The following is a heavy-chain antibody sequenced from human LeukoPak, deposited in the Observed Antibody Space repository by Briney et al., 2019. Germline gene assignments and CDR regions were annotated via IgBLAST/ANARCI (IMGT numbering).Heavy chain of an antibody. CDR1: GFTFSSYA. CDR2: ISGSGGST. V-gene: IGHV3-23*01. CDR3: ANLPDTGLEELSLFY. D-gene: IGHD3-16*02. J-gene: IGHJ4*02. Sequence: PGGSLRLSCAASGFTFSSYAMSWVRQAPGKGLEWVSAISGSGGSTYYADSVKGRFTISRDNSKNTLYLQMNSLRAEDTAVYYCANLPDTGLEELSLFYWGQGTLVTVSS.